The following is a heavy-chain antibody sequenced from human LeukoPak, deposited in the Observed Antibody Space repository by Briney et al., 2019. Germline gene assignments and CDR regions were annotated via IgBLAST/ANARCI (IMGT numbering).Heavy chain of an antibody. Sequence: SETLSLTCTVSGGSISSGDYYWSWIRQPPGKGLEWIGYIYYSGSTYYNPSLKSRVTISVDTSKNQFSLKLSSVTAADTAVYYCAREVGGYWGMDVWGQGTTVTVSS. CDR3: AREVGGYWGMDV. J-gene: IGHJ6*02. V-gene: IGHV4-30-4*01. CDR2: IYYSGST. CDR1: GGSISSGDYY. D-gene: IGHD2-21*01.